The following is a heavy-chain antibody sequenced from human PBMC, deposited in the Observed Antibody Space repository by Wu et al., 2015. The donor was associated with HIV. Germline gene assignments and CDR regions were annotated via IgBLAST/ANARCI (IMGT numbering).Heavy chain of an antibody. Sequence: EVEEASGPSVKVSSHGIDTRHQQLLTLGAPGPGQGPEWMGVINPRTDSTTYAQPFEGRFTMTRDTSKNTVYMELSSLRSEDTARYYCARERVDYNSGGYRAHRGYYFDYWGQGTLVIVSS. CDR1: TRHQQL. V-gene: IGHV1-46*01. CDR3: ARERVDYNSGGYRAHRGYYFDY. J-gene: IGHJ4*02. D-gene: IGHD3-22*01. CDR2: INPRTDST.